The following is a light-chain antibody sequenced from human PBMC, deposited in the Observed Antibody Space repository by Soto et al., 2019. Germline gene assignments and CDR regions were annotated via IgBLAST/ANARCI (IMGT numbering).Light chain of an antibody. CDR1: QSVSSGY. CDR3: QQYGSSPWT. CDR2: GAS. J-gene: IGKJ1*01. V-gene: IGKV3-20*01. Sequence: EIVLTQSPGTLSLYPWERAIRSCRASQSVSSGYLAWYQQKPGQAPRLLIYGASSRATGIPDRFSGSGSGTDFTLTISRLEPEDFAVYYCQQYGSSPWTFGQGTKVEIK.